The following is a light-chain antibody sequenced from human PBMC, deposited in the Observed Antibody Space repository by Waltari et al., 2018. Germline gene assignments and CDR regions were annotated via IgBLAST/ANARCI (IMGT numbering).Light chain of an antibody. CDR3: QQYNSYPLT. CDR1: RSISSW. J-gene: IGKJ4*01. Sequence: DIQMTQSPSTLSASVGDRVTITCRASRSISSWLAWYQQNPGKAPKLLIYDASRLEIGVPSRFSGSGSGTEFTLTISSLQPDDFATYYCQQYNSYPLTFGGGTKVEIK. CDR2: DAS. V-gene: IGKV1-5*01.